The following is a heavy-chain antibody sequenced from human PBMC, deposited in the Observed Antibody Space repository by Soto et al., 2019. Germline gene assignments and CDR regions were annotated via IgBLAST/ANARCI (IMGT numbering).Heavy chain of an antibody. CDR2: INHSGST. CDR3: ARGTTVVPPSFDF. D-gene: IGHD4-17*01. Sequence: QVQLQQWGAGLLKPSETLSLTCAVYGASFSDYNWRWIRQPPGKGLEWLGEINHSGSTNYNPSLQSRVTISVDSPKNQFSLKLRSVTAAVTAVYYGARGTTVVPPSFDFWGQGTLVTVSS. V-gene: IGHV4-34*01. J-gene: IGHJ4*02. CDR1: GASFSDYN.